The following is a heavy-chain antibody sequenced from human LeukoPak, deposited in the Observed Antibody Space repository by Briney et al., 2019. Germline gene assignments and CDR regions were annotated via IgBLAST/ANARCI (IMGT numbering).Heavy chain of an antibody. Sequence: ASVKVSCKASGYTFTSYGISWLRQAPGQGLEWMGWISAYNGNTNYAQKLQGRVTMTTDTSTSTAYMELRSLRSDDTAVYYCARAFFLSGSGSPYYYYGMDVWGQGTTVTVSS. CDR2: ISAYNGNT. V-gene: IGHV1-18*01. D-gene: IGHD3-22*01. J-gene: IGHJ6*02. CDR3: ARAFFLSGSGSPYYYYGMDV. CDR1: GYTFTSYG.